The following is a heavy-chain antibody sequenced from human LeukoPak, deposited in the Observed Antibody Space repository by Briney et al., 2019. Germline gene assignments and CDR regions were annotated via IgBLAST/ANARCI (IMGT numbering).Heavy chain of an antibody. J-gene: IGHJ3*02. CDR1: GGSISSYY. D-gene: IGHD1-26*01. V-gene: IGHV4-59*01. CDR2: IDYSGST. Sequence: SETLSLTCTVSGGSISSYYWSWIRQPPGKGLECIGDIDYSGSTNYNPSLKSRVTISVDTSKNQVSLRLSSVAAADTAVYYCARGGSIVGATPHDAFDIWGQGTVVTVS. CDR3: ARGGSIVGATPHDAFDI.